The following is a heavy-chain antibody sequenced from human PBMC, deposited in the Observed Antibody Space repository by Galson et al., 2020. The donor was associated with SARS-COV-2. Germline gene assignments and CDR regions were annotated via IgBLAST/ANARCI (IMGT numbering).Heavy chain of an antibody. J-gene: IGHJ6*03. CDR1: GFTFDDYT. D-gene: IGHD3-3*01. Sequence: GGSLRLSCAASGFTFDDYTMHWVRQAPGKGLEWVSLISWDGGSTYYADSVKGRFTISRDNSKNSLYLQMNSLRTEDTALYYCTRSGRQHYYYYDYMDVWGKGTTVTVSS. CDR2: ISWDGGST. V-gene: IGHV3-43*01. CDR3: TRSGRQHYYYYDYMDV.